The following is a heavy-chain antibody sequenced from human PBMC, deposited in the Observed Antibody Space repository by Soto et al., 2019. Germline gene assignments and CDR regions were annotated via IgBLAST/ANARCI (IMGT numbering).Heavy chain of an antibody. V-gene: IGHV3-15*01. Sequence: EVQLVESGGGLVKPGESLRLYCAASGFIFSQEYMTWVRQAPGKGLEWVARIKQRGGGGTTDYATPVEGRFTISRDDSESMVYLQMNSLKTEDTARYFCTTDTWTWGQGTLVTVSS. J-gene: IGHJ4*02. CDR2: IKQRGGGGTT. CDR3: TTDTWT. CDR1: GFIFSQEY.